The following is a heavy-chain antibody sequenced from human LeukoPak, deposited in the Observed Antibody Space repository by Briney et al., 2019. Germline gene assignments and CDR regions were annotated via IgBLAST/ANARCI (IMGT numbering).Heavy chain of an antibody. CDR3: ARDGGQYYDILSGYYNNDWFDP. CDR1: GYTFTSYG. V-gene: IGHV1-18*01. Sequence: ASVKVSCKASGYTFTSYGISWVRQAPGQGPEWMGWISAYNGNTKYAHNIQGRLTMTTDTSTSTAYMELRSLRSDDTAVYYCARDGGQYYDILSGYYNNDWFDPWGQGTLVTVSS. CDR2: ISAYNGNT. J-gene: IGHJ5*02. D-gene: IGHD3-9*01.